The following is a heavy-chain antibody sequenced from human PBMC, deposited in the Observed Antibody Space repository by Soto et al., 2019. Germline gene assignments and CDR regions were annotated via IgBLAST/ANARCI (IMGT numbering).Heavy chain of an antibody. J-gene: IGHJ4*02. D-gene: IGHD5-18*01. V-gene: IGHV3-48*02. CDR1: GFTFSSHS. CDR3: ARAIRGFSYVVDY. Sequence: GGSLRLSCAASGFTFSSHSINWVRQAPGKGLEWVSYISGSGATKYYADSVKGRFTISSDNARNSLYLQMSSLSDEDTAVYYCARAIRGFSYVVDYWGQGTLVTVSS. CDR2: ISGSGATK.